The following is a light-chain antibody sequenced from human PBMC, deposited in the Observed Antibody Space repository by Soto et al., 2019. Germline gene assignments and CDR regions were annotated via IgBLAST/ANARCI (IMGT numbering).Light chain of an antibody. Sequence: EIVLTQSPGTLSLSPGERATLSCRASQSVSSSYLAWYQQKPGQAPRLLIYGASSRDTGIPDRFSGSGSGTDFTLTIRRLEPEDVAVYYCQQYGSSRTFGQGTKVEIK. V-gene: IGKV3-20*01. CDR3: QQYGSSRT. J-gene: IGKJ1*01. CDR1: QSVSSSY. CDR2: GAS.